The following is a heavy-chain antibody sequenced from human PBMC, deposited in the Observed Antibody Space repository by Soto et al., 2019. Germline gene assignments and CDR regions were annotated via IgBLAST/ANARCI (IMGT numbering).Heavy chain of an antibody. Sequence: EVQLVESGGDLVQPGGSLRLSCAVSGFTFSHYWMTWVRQAPGKGLEWVANIKEDGSQKNYVDSVKGRFTVSRDNAKNSLYLQMNSLRPEDTAVYYCARSGSEVDYWGQGTLVIVSS. J-gene: IGHJ4*02. CDR1: GFTFSHYW. D-gene: IGHD3-10*01. CDR3: ARSGSEVDY. V-gene: IGHV3-7*01. CDR2: IKEDGSQK.